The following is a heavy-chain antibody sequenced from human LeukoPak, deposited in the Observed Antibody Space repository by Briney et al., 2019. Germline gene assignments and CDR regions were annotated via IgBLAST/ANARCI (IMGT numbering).Heavy chain of an antibody. J-gene: IGHJ6*03. CDR1: GYSISSGYY. CDR2: IYHSGST. CDR3: ASPAMAFIDQGRYNYYYYMDV. Sequence: SETLSLTCTVSGYSISSGYYWGWMRQPPGQGLVGFGNIYHSGSTYYNPFLKRRVTILVDTFKNQFLLMLSPVTAAAPAVYFWASPAMAFIDQGRYNYYYYMDVWGKGTTVTVSS. V-gene: IGHV4-38-2*02. D-gene: IGHD5-18*01.